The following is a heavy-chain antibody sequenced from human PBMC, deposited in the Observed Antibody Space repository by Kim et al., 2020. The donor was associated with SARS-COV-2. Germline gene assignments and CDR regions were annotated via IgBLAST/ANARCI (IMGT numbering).Heavy chain of an antibody. CDR2: GST. D-gene: IGHD1-26*01. J-gene: IGHJ4*02. CDR3: EMSGNYFDY. V-gene: IGHV1-46*01. Sequence: GSTSYAQKFQGRVTMTRDTSTSAVYMELSSVRSEDTAVYYCEMSGNYFDYWGQGTLVTVSS.